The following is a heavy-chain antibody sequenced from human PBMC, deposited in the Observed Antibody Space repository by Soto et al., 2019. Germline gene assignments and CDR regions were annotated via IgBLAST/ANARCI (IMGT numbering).Heavy chain of an antibody. CDR2: IYWDDDK. CDR3: EHRTPGDAFDI. Sequence: QITLKESGPTLVKPTQTLTLTCTFSGFSFSTGRVVVGWIRQPPGKALEWLALIYWDDDKRYSPPLKNRLTITKYTSKNQVVLTMTTMDPVDTDTYACEHRTPGDAFDICGQGTMVTVSS. CDR1: GFSFSTGRVV. J-gene: IGHJ3*02. V-gene: IGHV2-5*02.